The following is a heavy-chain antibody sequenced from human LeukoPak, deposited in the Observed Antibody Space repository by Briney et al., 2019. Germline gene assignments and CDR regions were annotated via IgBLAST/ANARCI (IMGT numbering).Heavy chain of an antibody. Sequence: GASVKVSCKASGYTFNNYYMYWVRQAPGQGLEWMGMINPSGGGTSYAQKFQGRVTMTRDTSTRTVYMEVSSPKPEDTAVYYCARQLAAAGYYFDYWGQGTLVTVSS. J-gene: IGHJ4*02. V-gene: IGHV1-46*02. CDR3: ARQLAAAGYYFDY. D-gene: IGHD6-13*01. CDR1: GYTFNNYY. CDR2: INPSGGGT.